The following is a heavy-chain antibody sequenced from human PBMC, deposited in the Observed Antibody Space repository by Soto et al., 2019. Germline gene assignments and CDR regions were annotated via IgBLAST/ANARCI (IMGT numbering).Heavy chain of an antibody. D-gene: IGHD3-10*01. Sequence: QLQLQESGPGLVKPSETLSLTCTVSGGSISSSSYYWGWIRQPPGKGLEWIGSIYYSGSTYYNPSLKSRVTISVDTSKNQFSLKLSSVTAADTAVYYCARSYYYGSGSYYWWGQGILVTVSS. CDR3: ARSYYYGSGSYYW. CDR2: IYYSGST. V-gene: IGHV4-39*01. CDR1: GGSISSSSYY. J-gene: IGHJ4*02.